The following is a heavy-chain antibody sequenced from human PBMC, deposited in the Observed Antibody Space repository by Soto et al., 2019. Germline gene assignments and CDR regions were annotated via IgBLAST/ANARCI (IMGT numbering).Heavy chain of an antibody. Sequence: GGSLRLSCAASGFTFSSNAMSWVRQAPGKGLEWVSAISGTTDNTYYADSVKGRFTISRDDSKNTLYLQMNSLRAEDTALYYCARSLRGVIIDFDSWGLGTLVTVSS. CDR2: ISGTTDNT. CDR3: ARSLRGVIIDFDS. CDR1: GFTFSSNA. V-gene: IGHV3-23*01. D-gene: IGHD3-10*01. J-gene: IGHJ4*02.